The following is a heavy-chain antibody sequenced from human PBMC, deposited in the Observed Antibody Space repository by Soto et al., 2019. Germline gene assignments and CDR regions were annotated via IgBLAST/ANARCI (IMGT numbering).Heavy chain of an antibody. CDR1: GGSFSGYY. D-gene: IGHD2-2*01. CDR3: ARGRGGGRRSSTSCYLSRYYYYYMDV. CDR2: INHSGST. V-gene: IGHV4-34*01. J-gene: IGHJ6*03. Sequence: QVQLQQWGAGLLKPSETLSLTCAVYGGSFSGYYWSWIRQPPGKGLEWIGEINHSGSTNYNPSLKNRVTISVDTSKNQFALKLLSVTAADTAVYNCARGRGGGRRSSTSCYLSRYYYYYMDVWGTGTTGTVSS.